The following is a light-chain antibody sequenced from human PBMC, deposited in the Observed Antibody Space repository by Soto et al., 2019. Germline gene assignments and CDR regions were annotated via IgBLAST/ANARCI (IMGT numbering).Light chain of an antibody. Sequence: DVVMTQSPLSLPVTLGQPASISCRSSQSLAYNDGNTYLTWFHQRPGQSPRRLIYKVSDRDSGVXDXCSGSGSGTNFTLKISRVEAEDVVFYFCMQGSHWPGTFGQGTKVEIK. CDR3: MQGSHWPGT. J-gene: IGKJ1*01. CDR1: QSLAYNDGNTY. CDR2: KVS. V-gene: IGKV2-30*01.